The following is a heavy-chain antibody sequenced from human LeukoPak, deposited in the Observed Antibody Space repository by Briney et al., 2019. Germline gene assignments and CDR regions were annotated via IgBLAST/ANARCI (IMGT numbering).Heavy chain of an antibody. CDR3: ARDYYGSGSPRDI. Sequence: GGSLRLSCAASGFTVSSNYMSWVRQAPGKGLEWVSVIYSGGSTYYADSVKGRFTISRDNSKNTLYLQMNSLRAEDTAVYYCARDYYGSGSPRDIWGQGTLVTVSS. CDR1: GFTVSSNY. CDR2: IYSGGST. D-gene: IGHD3-10*01. J-gene: IGHJ4*02. V-gene: IGHV3-53*01.